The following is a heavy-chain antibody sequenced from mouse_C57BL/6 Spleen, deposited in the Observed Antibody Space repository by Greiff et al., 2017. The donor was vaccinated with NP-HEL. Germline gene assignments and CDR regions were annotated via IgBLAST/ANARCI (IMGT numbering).Heavy chain of an antibody. D-gene: IGHD1-1*01. J-gene: IGHJ4*01. Sequence: EVQLQQSGPELVKPGASVKISCKASGYTFTDYYMNWVKQSHGKSLEWIGDINPNNGGTSYNQKFKGKATLTVDKSSSTAYMELRSLTSEDSAVYYCARSGYYGRDYYAMDYWGQGTSVNVSS. V-gene: IGHV1-26*01. CDR2: INPNNGGT. CDR1: GYTFTDYY. CDR3: ARSGYYGRDYYAMDY.